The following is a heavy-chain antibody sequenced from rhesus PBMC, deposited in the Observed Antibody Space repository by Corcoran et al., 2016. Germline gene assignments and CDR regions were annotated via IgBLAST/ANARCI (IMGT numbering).Heavy chain of an antibody. CDR3: TRSAPEAGIDAFDF. CDR2: IGGKNVLI. CDR1: AYSISSRYG. D-gene: IGHD6-31*01. V-gene: IGHV4-127*01. J-gene: IGHJ3*01. Sequence: QVQLRESGPGLVKPSETLSLTCVVSAYSISSRYGLTWIRQCPGNGLVWIVFIGGKNVLIYQNPYLNSLMIISKDTSKNQFALNLNSVTAADTAIYYCTRSAPEAGIDAFDFWGQGLRVTVSS.